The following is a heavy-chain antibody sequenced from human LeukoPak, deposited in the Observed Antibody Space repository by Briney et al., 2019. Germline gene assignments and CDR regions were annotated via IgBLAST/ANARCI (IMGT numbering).Heavy chain of an antibody. CDR3: ARGERRAVAGTGPSHY. V-gene: IGHV1-18*01. D-gene: IGHD6-19*01. CDR2: ISAYNGNT. Sequence: ASVKVSCKASGYTVTSYGISWVRQAPGQGLEWMGWISAYNGNTNYAQKLQGRVTMTTDTSTSTAYMELRSLRSDDTAVYYCARGERRAVAGTGPSHYWGQGTLVTVSS. CDR1: GYTVTSYG. J-gene: IGHJ4*02.